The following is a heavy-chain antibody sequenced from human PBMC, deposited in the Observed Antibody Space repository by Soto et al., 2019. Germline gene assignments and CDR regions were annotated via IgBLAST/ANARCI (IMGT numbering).Heavy chain of an antibody. CDR2: IYYSGST. D-gene: IGHD3-22*01. Sequence: QVQLQESGPGLVKPSQTLSLTCTVSGGSISSGDYYWNWIRQPPGKGLEWIGYIYYSGSTYYNPSLKSLVTISVDTSKNQFSLKLSSVTAADTAVYYCARDSYDSSGSSGYSFDYWGRGTLVTVSS. CDR1: GGSISSGDYY. V-gene: IGHV4-30-4*01. CDR3: ARDSYDSSGSSGYSFDY. J-gene: IGHJ4*02.